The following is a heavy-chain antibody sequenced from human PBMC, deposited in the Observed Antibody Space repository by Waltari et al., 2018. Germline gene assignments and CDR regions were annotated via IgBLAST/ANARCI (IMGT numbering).Heavy chain of an antibody. CDR2: VHRSGRT. CDR3: ARDRGRGLYLDS. D-gene: IGHD2-15*01. CDR1: GDSIASNAW. J-gene: IGHJ4*02. Sequence: QLQESVPGLVTPSGPLSLTCVVPGDSIASNAWLSWVRQSPKKGLEWIGQVHRSGRTNYNPAFASRVIVSGDTSINHFSLKLLSATAADTAVYYCARDRGRGLYLDSWGQGTLVTVSP. V-gene: IGHV4-4*02.